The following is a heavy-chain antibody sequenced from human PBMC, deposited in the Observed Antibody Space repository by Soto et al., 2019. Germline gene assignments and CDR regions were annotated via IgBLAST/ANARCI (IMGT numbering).Heavy chain of an antibody. Sequence: GSLRLSCAATGFTVSNFVMSWVRQAPGKGLEWVSTISAGGSSTYYADSVKGRFTISRDNSKNTLYLQMNSLRPEDTAVYYCAKEGALGLYYFDYWGQGTLVTVSS. D-gene: IGHD3-10*01. J-gene: IGHJ4*02. CDR2: ISAGGSST. V-gene: IGHV3-23*01. CDR3: AKEGALGLYYFDY. CDR1: GFTVSNFV.